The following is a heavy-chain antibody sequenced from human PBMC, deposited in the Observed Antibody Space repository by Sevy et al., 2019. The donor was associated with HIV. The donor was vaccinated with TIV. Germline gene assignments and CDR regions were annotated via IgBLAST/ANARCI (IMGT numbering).Heavy chain of an antibody. CDR2: KTGSAGVT. J-gene: IGHJ4*02. D-gene: IGHD3-9*01. CDR1: GFSLSNYA. V-gene: IGHV3-23*01. Sequence: GGCLRLSCAASGFSLSNYAMSWVRQAPGKGLEWISTKTGSAGVTYYADSVKGRFTISRDNSKNTLFLQMNSLRAEDTSLYYCAKGRIQRIRTLGPFDSWGQGTQVTVSS. CDR3: AKGRIQRIRTLGPFDS.